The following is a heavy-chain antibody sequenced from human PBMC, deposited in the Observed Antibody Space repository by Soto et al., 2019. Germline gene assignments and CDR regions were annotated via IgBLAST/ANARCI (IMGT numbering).Heavy chain of an antibody. CDR3: AKADSSGYSYSFEY. V-gene: IGHV3-23*01. D-gene: IGHD3-22*01. J-gene: IGHJ4*02. CDR1: GFTFSSYA. Sequence: GGSLRLSCAASGFTFSSYAMSWVRQAPWKGLEWVSAISGSGGSTYYADSVKGRFTISRDNSKNTLYLQMNSLRAEDTAVYYCAKADSSGYSYSFEYWGQGTMVTVSS. CDR2: ISGSGGST.